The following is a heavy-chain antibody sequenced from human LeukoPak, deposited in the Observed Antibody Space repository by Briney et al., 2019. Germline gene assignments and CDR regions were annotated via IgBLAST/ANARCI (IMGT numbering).Heavy chain of an antibody. CDR1: GYSFTTHW. V-gene: IGHV5-10-1*01. D-gene: IGHD3-22*01. Sequence: GESLKISCKGSGYSFTTHWINWVRQMPGKGLEWMGRVDPTDSYTNYSPSFQGHVTISTDKSISTAYLQWSSLKASDTGIYYCARQRGSGSPYYFDNWGQGTLVTVSS. CDR3: ARQRGSGSPYYFDN. CDR2: VDPTDSYT. J-gene: IGHJ4*02.